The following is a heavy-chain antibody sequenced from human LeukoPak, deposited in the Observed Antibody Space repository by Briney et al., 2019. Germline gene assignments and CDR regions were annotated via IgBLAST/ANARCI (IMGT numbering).Heavy chain of an antibody. CDR2: IYYSGST. CDR3: ARGAPAVVAAAIMDV. CDR1: GGSIISYY. J-gene: IGHJ6*04. D-gene: IGHD2-15*01. V-gene: IGHV4-59*01. Sequence: PSETLSLTCTVSGGSIISYYWSWIRQPPGKGLEWIGYIYYSGSTNYNPSLKSRVTISVDTSKNQFSLKLSSVTAADTAVYYCARGAPAVVAAAIMDVWGKGTTVTVSS.